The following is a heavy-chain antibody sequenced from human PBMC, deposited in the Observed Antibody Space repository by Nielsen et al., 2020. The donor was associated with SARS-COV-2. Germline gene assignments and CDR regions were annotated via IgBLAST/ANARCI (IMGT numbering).Heavy chain of an antibody. D-gene: IGHD1-1*01. Sequence: GGSLRLSCAASGFTFSSYGMHWVRQAPGKGLEWVAVIWYDGSNKYYADSVKGRFTISRDNSKNTLYLQMNSLRAADTALYYCAKERSPHWNDDSFDVWGQGTMVTVSS. CDR2: IWYDGSNK. V-gene: IGHV3-33*06. CDR1: GFTFSSYG. CDR3: AKERSPHWNDDSFDV. J-gene: IGHJ3*01.